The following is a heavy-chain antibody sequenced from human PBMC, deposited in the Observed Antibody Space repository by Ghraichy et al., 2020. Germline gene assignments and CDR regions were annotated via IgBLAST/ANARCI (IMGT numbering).Heavy chain of an antibody. V-gene: IGHV1-18*01. Sequence: ASVKVSSKAGGENVSSSGISWVRQARGQGVEWMGWISAYNGDTNYAQKLQGRVTMTTDTSTSTAYMELRSLRSDETAVYYCARGLLGSFTGDAFDIWGQGTIVTVSS. CDR3: ARGLLGSFTGDAFDI. J-gene: IGHJ3*02. CDR2: ISAYNGDT. D-gene: IGHD3-10*01. CDR1: GENVSSSG.